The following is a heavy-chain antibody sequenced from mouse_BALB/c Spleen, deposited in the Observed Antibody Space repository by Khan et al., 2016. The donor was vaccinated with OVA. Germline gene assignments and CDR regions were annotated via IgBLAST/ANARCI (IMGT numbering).Heavy chain of an antibody. D-gene: IGHD2-14*01. CDR1: GYTFTAYV. V-gene: IGHV1S136*01. J-gene: IGHJ2*01. CDR2: IYPFNDDT. CDR3: AKNDRSDAYFYY. Sequence: VQLKQSGPELVKPGASVKMSCKASGYTFTAYVMHWVQQKPGQGLEWVGYIYPFNDDTKYNEKFKGKATLTSDKSSSTAYMEISSLTSEDSAVYFCAKNDRSDAYFYYWGQGSTLTVSS.